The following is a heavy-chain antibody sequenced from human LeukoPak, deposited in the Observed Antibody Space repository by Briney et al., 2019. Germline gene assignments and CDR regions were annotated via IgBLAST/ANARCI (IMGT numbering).Heavy chain of an antibody. Sequence: SETLSLTCIVSGGSISSSSYYWGWIRQPPGKGLEWIGSIYYSGSTYYNPSLKSRVTISVDTSKNQFSLKLSSVTAADTAVYYCARHVNPEDRPVTGLTWFDPWGQGTLVTVSS. CDR1: GGSISSSSYY. CDR2: IYYSGST. J-gene: IGHJ5*02. CDR3: ARHVNPEDRPVTGLTWFDP. D-gene: IGHD1-14*01. V-gene: IGHV4-39*01.